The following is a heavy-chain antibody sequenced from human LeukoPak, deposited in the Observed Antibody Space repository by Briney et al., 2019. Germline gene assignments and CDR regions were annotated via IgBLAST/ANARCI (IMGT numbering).Heavy chain of an antibody. V-gene: IGHV1-69*05. J-gene: IGHJ4*02. CDR3: ARDPAPRYSSGWYYY. Sequence: SVKVSCKASGGTFSSYAISWVRQAPGQGLEWMGGIIPIFGTANYAQKFQGRVTITTDESTSTAYMELSSLRSEDTAVYYCARDPAPRYSSGWYYYWGQGTLVTVSS. D-gene: IGHD6-19*01. CDR2: IIPIFGTA. CDR1: GGTFSSYA.